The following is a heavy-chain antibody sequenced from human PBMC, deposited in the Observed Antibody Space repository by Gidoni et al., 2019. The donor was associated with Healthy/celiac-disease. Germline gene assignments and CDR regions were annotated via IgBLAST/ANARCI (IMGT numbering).Heavy chain of an antibody. D-gene: IGHD3-10*01. Sequence: QVTLKESGPVLVKPTETLTLTCTVSGFSLSNARMGVSWIRQPPGKALEWLAHIFSNDEKSYSTSLKSRLTISKDTSKSQVVLTMTNMDPVDTATYYCARSTMVQGVIFRTLYYFDYWGQGTLVTVSS. CDR1: GFSLSNARMG. J-gene: IGHJ4*02. CDR2: IFSNDEK. CDR3: ARSTMVQGVIFRTLYYFDY. V-gene: IGHV2-26*01.